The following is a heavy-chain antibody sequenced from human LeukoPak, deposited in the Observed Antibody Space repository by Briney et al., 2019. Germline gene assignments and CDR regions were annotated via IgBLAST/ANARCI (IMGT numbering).Heavy chain of an antibody. CDR2: ISTTGGTT. Sequence: PGGSLRLSCAASGLTFSSYGMSWVRQAPGRGLEWVSAISTTGGTTYYADSVKGRFTISRDNAKNSLYLQMNSLRAEDTAVYYCARDPDLLTYYYDSSGYLSSLDYWGQGTLVTVSS. D-gene: IGHD3-22*01. CDR1: GLTFSSYG. CDR3: ARDPDLLTYYYDSSGYLSSLDY. J-gene: IGHJ4*02. V-gene: IGHV3-23*01.